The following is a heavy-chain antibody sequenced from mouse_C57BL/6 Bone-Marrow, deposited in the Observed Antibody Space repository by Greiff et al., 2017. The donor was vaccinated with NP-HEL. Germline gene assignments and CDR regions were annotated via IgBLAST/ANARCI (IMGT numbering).Heavy chain of an antibody. D-gene: IGHD1-1*01. CDR2: IYPGSGST. CDR3: ASYYYGSSSCWYFDV. Sequence: QVQLQQPGAELVKPGASVKMSCKASGYTFTSYWITWVKQRPGQGLEWIGDIYPGSGSTYYNEKFKSKATLTVDTSSSTAYMQLSSLTSEDSAVYYSASYYYGSSSCWYFDVWGTGTTVTVSS. J-gene: IGHJ1*03. V-gene: IGHV1-55*01. CDR1: GYTFTSYW.